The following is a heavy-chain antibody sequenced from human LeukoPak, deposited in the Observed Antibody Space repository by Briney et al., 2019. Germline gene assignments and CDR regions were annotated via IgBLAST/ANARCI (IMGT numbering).Heavy chain of an antibody. D-gene: IGHD2-21*02. CDR3: AKVARAYCGGDCYPSHYYFDY. CDR2: ISWNSGSI. Sequence: GGSLRLSCAASGFTFSSYEMNWVRQAPGKGLEWVSGISWNSGSIGYADSVKGRFTISRDNAKNSLYLQMNSLRAEDSALYYCAKVARAYCGGDCYPSHYYFDYWGQGTLVTVSS. CDR1: GFTFSSYE. J-gene: IGHJ4*02. V-gene: IGHV3-9*01.